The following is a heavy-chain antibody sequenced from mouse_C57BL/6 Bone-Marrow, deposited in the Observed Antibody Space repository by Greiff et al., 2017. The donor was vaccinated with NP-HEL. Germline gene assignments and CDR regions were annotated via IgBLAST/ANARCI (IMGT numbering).Heavy chain of an antibody. D-gene: IGHD1-1*01. CDR1: GFSLTSYG. CDR2: IRSDGST. V-gene: IGHV2-6-1*01. Sequence: VMLVESGPGLVAPSQSLSITCTVSGFSLTSYGVHWVRQPPGKGLEWLVVIRSDGSTTYNSALKSRLSISKDNSKSQVFLKMNSLQTDDTAMYYCARHYYGSSYYFDYWGQGTTLTVSS. CDR3: ARHYYGSSYYFDY. J-gene: IGHJ2*01.